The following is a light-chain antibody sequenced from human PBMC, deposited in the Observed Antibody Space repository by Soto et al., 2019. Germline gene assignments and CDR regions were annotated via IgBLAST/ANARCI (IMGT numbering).Light chain of an antibody. V-gene: IGKV3-20*01. J-gene: IGKJ1*01. CDR1: RGVSANY. CDR2: GAS. CDR3: QQYGRSWT. Sequence: EIVLTQSPGTLSLSLGERATLSCRASRGVSANYLAWYQQKPGQAPTLLIYGASIRAAGIPDRFSGGGSGTDFTLTISRLEPEDFAVYHCQQYGRSWTFGQGTKVDIK.